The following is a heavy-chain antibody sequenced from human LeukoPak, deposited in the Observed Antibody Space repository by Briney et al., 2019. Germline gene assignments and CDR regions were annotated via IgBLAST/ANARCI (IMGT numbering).Heavy chain of an antibody. J-gene: IGHJ4*02. D-gene: IGHD3-10*01. V-gene: IGHV4-34*01. CDR3: ARRSPPGGY. CDR2: INHSGST. CDR1: GGSFSGYY. Sequence: KPSETLSLTCAVYGGSFSGYYWSWIRQPPGKGLEWIGEINHSGSTNYNPSLKSRVTISVDTSKNQFSLKLSSVTAADTAVYYCARRSPPGGYWGQGTLVTVSS.